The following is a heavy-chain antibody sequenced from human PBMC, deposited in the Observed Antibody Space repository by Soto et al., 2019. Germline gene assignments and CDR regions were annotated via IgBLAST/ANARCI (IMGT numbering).Heavy chain of an antibody. CDR1: GFTVSSNY. CDR2: IYSGGST. J-gene: IGHJ3*02. Sequence: EVQLVESGGGLVQPGGSLRLSCAASGFTVSSNYMSWVRQAPGKGLEWVSVIYSGGSTYYADSVKGRFTISRDNSKNTLYLQMNSLRAEDTAVYDCARERVAVAALDAFDIWGQGTMVTVSS. D-gene: IGHD6-19*01. CDR3: ARERVAVAALDAFDI. V-gene: IGHV3-66*01.